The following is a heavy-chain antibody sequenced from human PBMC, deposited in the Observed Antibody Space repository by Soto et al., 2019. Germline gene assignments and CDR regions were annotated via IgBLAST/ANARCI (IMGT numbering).Heavy chain of an antibody. J-gene: IGHJ4*02. CDR3: ARVMTGLAARPLYYFDY. CDR1: GGSISSGGYY. CDR2: IYYSGST. V-gene: IGHV4-31*03. D-gene: IGHD6-6*01. Sequence: QVQLQESGPGLVKPSQTLSLTCTVSGGSISSGGYYWSWIRQHPGKGLEWIGYIYYSGSTYYNPSLKSRVTISVDTSKNQFSLKLSSVTAADTAVYYCARVMTGLAARPLYYFDYWGQGTLVTVSS.